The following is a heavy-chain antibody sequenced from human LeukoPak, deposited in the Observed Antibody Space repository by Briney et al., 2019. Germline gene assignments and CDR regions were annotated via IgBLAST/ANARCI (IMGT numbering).Heavy chain of an antibody. D-gene: IGHD6-13*01. CDR2: FDPEDGET. CDR1: GYTLTELS. J-gene: IGHJ4*02. Sequence: GASVKVSCKVSGYTLTELSMHWVRQAPGKGLEWMGGFDPEDGETIYAQKFQGRVTMTEDTSTDTAYMELSSLRSGDTAVYYCATPLMSSSWSDYWGQGTLVTVSS. V-gene: IGHV1-24*01. CDR3: ATPLMSSSWSDY.